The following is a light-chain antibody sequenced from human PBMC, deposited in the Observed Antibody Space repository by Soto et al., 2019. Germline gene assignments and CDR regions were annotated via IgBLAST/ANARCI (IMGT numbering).Light chain of an antibody. CDR2: LGS. CDR1: QSLLHSDGYNY. Sequence: DIVVTQSPLSLPVTPGEPASISCRSSQSLLHSDGYNYLDWYLQKPGQSPQLLIYLGSSRASGVPDRFSGSGSGTDFTLKISTVEAEDVGVYYCLQTLQTPPWTFGQGTKVVIK. V-gene: IGKV2-28*01. J-gene: IGKJ1*01. CDR3: LQTLQTPPWT.